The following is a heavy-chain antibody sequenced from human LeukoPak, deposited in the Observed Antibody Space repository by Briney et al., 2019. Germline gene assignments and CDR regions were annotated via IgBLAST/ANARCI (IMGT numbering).Heavy chain of an antibody. J-gene: IGHJ3*02. Sequence: PGGSLRLSCAASGFTFSSYAMHWVRQAPGKGLEWVSSISSSSSYIYYADSVKGRFTISRDNAKNSLYLQMNSLRAEDTAVYYCARESPYYYDSPDAFDIWGQGTMVTVSS. D-gene: IGHD3-22*01. CDR1: GFTFSSYA. CDR3: ARESPYYYDSPDAFDI. V-gene: IGHV3-21*01. CDR2: ISSSSSYI.